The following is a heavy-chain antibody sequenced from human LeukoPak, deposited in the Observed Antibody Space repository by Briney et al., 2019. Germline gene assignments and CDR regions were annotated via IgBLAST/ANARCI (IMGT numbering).Heavy chain of an antibody. CDR1: GGSISSYY. D-gene: IGHD6-6*01. CDR3: ARHLYSSSGYYYYYYMDV. V-gene: IGHV4-59*08. J-gene: IGHJ6*03. CDR2: IYYSGST. Sequence: PSETLSLTCTVSGGSISSYYWSWIRQPPGKGLEWIGYIYYSGSTNYTPSLKSRVTISVDTSKNQFSLKLSSVTAADTAVYYCARHLYSSSGYYYYYYMDVWGKGTTVTVSS.